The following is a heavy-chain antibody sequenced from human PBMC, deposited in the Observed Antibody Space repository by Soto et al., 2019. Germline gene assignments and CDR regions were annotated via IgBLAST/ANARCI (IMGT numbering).Heavy chain of an antibody. CDR3: ASSSGYDPYYYYYGMDV. V-gene: IGHV5-51*01. Sequence: RGESLKISCKGSGYSFTGYWIGWVRQMPGKGLEWMGIIYPGDSDTRYSPSFQGQVTISAGKSISTAYLQWSSLKASDTAMYYCASSSGYDPYYYYYGMDVWGQGTTV. J-gene: IGHJ6*02. CDR2: IYPGDSDT. D-gene: IGHD5-12*01. CDR1: GYSFTGYW.